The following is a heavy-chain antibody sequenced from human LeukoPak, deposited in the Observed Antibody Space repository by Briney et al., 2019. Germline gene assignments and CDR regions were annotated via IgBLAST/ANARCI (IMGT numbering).Heavy chain of an antibody. CDR3: AREIPRFGELSGDDY. CDR2: IYYSGST. Sequence: SETLSLTCTVSGGSISPYYWSWIRQPPGKGLEWIGYIYYSGSTNYNPSLKSRLTISLDTSKKQFSLKLSSVTAADTAVYYCAREIPRFGELSGDDYWGQGTLVTVSS. CDR1: GGSISPYY. V-gene: IGHV4-59*12. D-gene: IGHD3-10*01. J-gene: IGHJ4*02.